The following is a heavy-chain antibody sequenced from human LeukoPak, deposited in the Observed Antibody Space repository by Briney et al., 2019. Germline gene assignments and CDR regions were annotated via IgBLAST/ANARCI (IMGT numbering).Heavy chain of an antibody. CDR2: IYYSGST. CDR3: ARATTNFDY. D-gene: IGHD4-17*01. Sequence: PSETLSLTCTVSGGSISSYYWSWIRQPPGKGLEWIGYIYYSGSTNYNPSLKSRVTIPVDTSKNQFSLKLSSVTAADTAVYYCARATTNFDYWGQGTLVTVSS. CDR1: GGSISSYY. J-gene: IGHJ4*02. V-gene: IGHV4-59*01.